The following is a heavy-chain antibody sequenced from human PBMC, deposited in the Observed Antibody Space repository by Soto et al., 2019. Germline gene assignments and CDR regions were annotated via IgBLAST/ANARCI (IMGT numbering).Heavy chain of an antibody. V-gene: IGHV1-69*08. D-gene: IGHD2-2*01. CDR3: AREDRDRETGLVPAAIDGMDV. CDR2: IIPVFGMA. J-gene: IGHJ6*02. CDR1: GGTFSRYS. Sequence: QVQLVQSGAEVKKPGSSVKVSCKASGGTFSRYSFTWVRQAPGHGLEWMGRIIPVFGMASYAQQVQGKVTINADKSTSTAYMELSSLRSEDTAVYYCAREDRDRETGLVPAAIDGMDVWGQGTTVTVSS.